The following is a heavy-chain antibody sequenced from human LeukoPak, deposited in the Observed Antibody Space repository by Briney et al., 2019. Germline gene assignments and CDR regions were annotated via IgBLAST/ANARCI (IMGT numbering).Heavy chain of an antibody. CDR2: IGCSGDST. Sequence: PGGSLRLSCAASGFTFSSYAMSWVRQAPGKGLELVSGIGCSGDSTHYADSVKGRFTISRDNSKNTLFLQMNSLRADDTAIYYCASLGYCTRTNCYAEGHFDYWGQGTRVTVSS. CDR3: ASLGYCTRTNCYAEGHFDY. J-gene: IGHJ4*02. D-gene: IGHD2-2*01. CDR1: GFTFSSYA. V-gene: IGHV3-23*01.